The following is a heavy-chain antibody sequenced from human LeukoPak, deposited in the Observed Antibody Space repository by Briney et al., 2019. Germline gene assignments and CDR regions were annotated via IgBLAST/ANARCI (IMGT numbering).Heavy chain of an antibody. CDR1: GGSFSGYY. V-gene: IGHV4-34*01. CDR3: ARAHPTRYYMDV. CDR2: INHSGST. J-gene: IGHJ6*03. Sequence: PSETLSLTCAVYGGSFSGYYWSWIRQPPGKGLEWIGEINHSGSTNYNPSLKSRVTISVDTSKNQFSLKLSSVTAADTAVYYCARAHPTRYYMDVWGKGTTVTVSS.